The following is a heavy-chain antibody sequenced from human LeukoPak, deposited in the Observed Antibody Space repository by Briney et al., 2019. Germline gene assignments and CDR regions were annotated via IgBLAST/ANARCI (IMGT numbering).Heavy chain of an antibody. CDR2: ISGSGGTT. V-gene: IGHV3-23*01. Sequence: GGSLRLSCAASGFTFSSYAMSSVRQAPGKGLEWVSVISGSGGTTYSADSVRGRFTISRDNYKNTLYLQMNSLRAEDTAAYYCARERGNNGGNTNGYFDYWGQGTLVTVSS. CDR1: GFTFSSYA. D-gene: IGHD4-23*01. J-gene: IGHJ4*02. CDR3: ARERGNNGGNTNGYFDY.